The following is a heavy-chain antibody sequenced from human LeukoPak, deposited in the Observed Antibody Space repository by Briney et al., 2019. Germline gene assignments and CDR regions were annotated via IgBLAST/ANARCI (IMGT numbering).Heavy chain of an antibody. CDR3: ASERLEITVTTATDAFDI. D-gene: IGHD4-11*01. CDR2: IYSGGST. V-gene: IGHV3-53*01. CDR1: GFTVSSNY. Sequence: GGSLRLSCAASGFTVSSNYMSWVRQAPGKGLEWVSVIYSGGSTYYADSVKGRFTISRDNSKNTLYLQMNSLRAEDTAVYYCASERLEITVTTATDAFDIWGQGTMVTVSS. J-gene: IGHJ3*02.